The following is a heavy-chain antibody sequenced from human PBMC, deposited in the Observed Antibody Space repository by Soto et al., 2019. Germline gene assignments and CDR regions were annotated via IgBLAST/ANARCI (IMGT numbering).Heavy chain of an antibody. Sequence: ASVKVSCKASGYTFTGYYMHWVRQAPGQGLEWMGWINPNSGGTNYAQKFQGRVTMTRDTSISTAYMELSRLRSDDTAVYYCAIESVEHITIFGVVYYYYCMDVWGQGTTVTVSS. CDR1: GYTFTGYY. V-gene: IGHV1-2*02. CDR2: INPNSGGT. CDR3: AIESVEHITIFGVVYYYYCMDV. D-gene: IGHD3-3*01. J-gene: IGHJ6*02.